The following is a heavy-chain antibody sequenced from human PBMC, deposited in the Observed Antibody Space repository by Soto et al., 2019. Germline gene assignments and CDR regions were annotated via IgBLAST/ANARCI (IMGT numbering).Heavy chain of an antibody. J-gene: IGHJ5*02. V-gene: IGHV1-2*02. Sequence: QVQLVQSGAEVKKPGASVKVSCKASGYTFTGYYMHWVRQAPGQGLEWMGWINPNSDGTNYAQKCQGGVTMTRDTSIRTAYMELSRLRSDDTAVYYCARGSHLEWLLSWFDPWGQGTLVTVSS. D-gene: IGHD3-3*01. CDR3: ARGSHLEWLLSWFDP. CDR1: GYTFTGYY. CDR2: INPNSDGT.